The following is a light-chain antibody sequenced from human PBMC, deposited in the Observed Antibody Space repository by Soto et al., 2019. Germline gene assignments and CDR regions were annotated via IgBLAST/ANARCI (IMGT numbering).Light chain of an antibody. V-gene: IGKV1-5*01. Sequence: DIQMTQFPSALSAYVGDRVTITCRASQNVNNWLAWYQHKPGKAPQLLIYDASVLETGVPLRFSGNGSVTVLTLAIIRLQFDYFATDISQQDNTYRTFSPGTKVEGK. CDR1: QNVNNW. CDR2: DAS. CDR3: QQDNTYRT. J-gene: IGKJ1*01.